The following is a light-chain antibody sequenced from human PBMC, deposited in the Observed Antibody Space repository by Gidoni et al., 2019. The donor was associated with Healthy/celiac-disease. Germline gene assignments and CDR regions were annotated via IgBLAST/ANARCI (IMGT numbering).Light chain of an antibody. CDR3: QSYDSSLSGYV. CDR1: RSNIGAGYD. CDR2: GNS. Sequence: QSVLTQPPSVSGAPGQRVTIYCTGSRSNIGAGYDVHWYQQLPGTAPKLLIYGNSNRPSGVPDRFSGSKSGSAASLAITGLQAEDEAVYYCQSYDSSLSGYVFGTGTKVTVL. V-gene: IGLV1-40*01. J-gene: IGLJ1*01.